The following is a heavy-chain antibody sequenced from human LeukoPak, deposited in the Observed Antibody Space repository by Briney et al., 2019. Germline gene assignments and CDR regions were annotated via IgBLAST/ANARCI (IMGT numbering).Heavy chain of an antibody. CDR2: IYYRGNT. CDR3: ARRGISQGYYMDV. CDR1: GGSISSSSYY. Sequence: SETLSLTCTVSGGSISSSSYYWGWIRQPPGKGLEWIGRIYYRGNTYYNPSLKSRVTISVDTSKNQFSLKLSSVTAADTAVYYCARRGISQGYYMDVWGKGTTVTISS. J-gene: IGHJ6*03. V-gene: IGHV4-39*01. D-gene: IGHD6-13*01.